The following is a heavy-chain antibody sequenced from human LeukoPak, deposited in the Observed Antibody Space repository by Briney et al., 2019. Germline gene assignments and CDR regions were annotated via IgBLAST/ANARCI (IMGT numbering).Heavy chain of an antibody. D-gene: IGHD3-10*01. J-gene: IGHJ6*03. CDR2: VYYTGST. V-gene: IGHV4-59*01. Sequence: PSETLSLTCTVSGGSISSYYWSWVRQPPGKGLEWIGFVYYTGSTNYSPSLKSRVTISGDMTKNQFSLKLTSVTAADTAVYYCATTMVRDYYYYYMDVWGKGTTVTISS. CDR1: GGSISSYY. CDR3: ATTMVRDYYYYYMDV.